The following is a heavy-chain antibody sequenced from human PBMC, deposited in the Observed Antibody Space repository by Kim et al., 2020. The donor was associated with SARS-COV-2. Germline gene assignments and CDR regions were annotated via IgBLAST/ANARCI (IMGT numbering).Heavy chain of an antibody. D-gene: IGHD5-12*01. V-gene: IGHV3-30*04. CDR3: ARVRDGYNSPVDY. Sequence: GGSLRLSCAASGFTFSSYAMHWVRQAPGKGLEWVAAISYDGSNKYYADSVKGRFTISRDNSKNTLYLQMNSLRAEDTAVYYCARVRDGYNSPVDYWGQGTLVTVSS. J-gene: IGHJ4*02. CDR1: GFTFSSYA. CDR2: ISYDGSNK.